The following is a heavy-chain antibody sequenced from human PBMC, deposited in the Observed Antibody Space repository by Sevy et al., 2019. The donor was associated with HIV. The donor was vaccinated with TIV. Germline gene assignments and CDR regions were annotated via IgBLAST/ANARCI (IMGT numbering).Heavy chain of an antibody. CDR3: SNLYYDFWSGYYPHTFDF. D-gene: IGHD3-3*01. V-gene: IGHV3-23*01. Sequence: GGSLRLSCAASGFTFSNYAMSWVRQAPGKGLEWVSDISGSGDSTFYADSVKGRFTISRDNSKNTLYLQISSLRADHRAVYYCSNLYYDFWSGYYPHTFDFWGQGTMVTVSS. CDR1: GFTFSNYA. J-gene: IGHJ3*01. CDR2: ISGSGDST.